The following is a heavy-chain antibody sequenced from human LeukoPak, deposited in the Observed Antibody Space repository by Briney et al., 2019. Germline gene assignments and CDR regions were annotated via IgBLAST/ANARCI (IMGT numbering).Heavy chain of an antibody. CDR3: ARAPYSSGWYAAYYYYYGMDV. CDR1: GGSTSSYY. CDR2: IYYSGST. D-gene: IGHD6-19*01. Sequence: PSETLSLTCTVSGGSTSSYYWSWIRQPPGKGLEWIGYIYYSGSTNYNPSLKSRVTISVDTSKNQFSLKLSSVTAADTAVYYCARAPYSSGWYAAYYYYYGMDVWGQGTTVTVSS. J-gene: IGHJ6*02. V-gene: IGHV4-59*01.